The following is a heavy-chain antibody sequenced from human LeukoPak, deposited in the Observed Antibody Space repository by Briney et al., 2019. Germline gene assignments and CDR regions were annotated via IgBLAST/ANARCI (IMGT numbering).Heavy chain of an antibody. V-gene: IGHV4-34*01. CDR2: INHSGST. CDR1: GGSFSGYF. CDR3: ARCPTSITMVRGARTAPYFGMDV. J-gene: IGHJ6*04. Sequence: SETLSLTCAVYGGSFSGYFWSWIRQPTAKGLEWIGEINHSGSTNSNPSLNTRVTISVDTSKNQFSLKLSSVTAADTAVYYCARCPTSITMVRGARTAPYFGMDVSGKGTTVTVSS. D-gene: IGHD3-10*01.